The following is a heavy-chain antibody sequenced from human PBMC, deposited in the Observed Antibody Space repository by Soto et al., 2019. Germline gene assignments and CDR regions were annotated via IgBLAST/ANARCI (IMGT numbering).Heavy chain of an antibody. V-gene: IGHV1-69*13. Sequence: GASVKVSCKASGGTFSSYAISWVRQAPGQGLEWMGGIIPIFGTANYAQKFQGRVTITADESTSTAYMELSSLRSEDTAVYYCARAEQLADYYYYGMDVWGQGTTVTVSS. CDR3: ARAEQLADYYYYGMDV. CDR1: GGTFSSYA. D-gene: IGHD6-13*01. CDR2: IIPIFGTA. J-gene: IGHJ6*02.